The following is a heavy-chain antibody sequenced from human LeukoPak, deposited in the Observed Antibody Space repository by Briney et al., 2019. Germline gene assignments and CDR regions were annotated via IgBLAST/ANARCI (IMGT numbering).Heavy chain of an antibody. Sequence: ASVKVSCKASGYTFTGYYMHWVRQAPGQGLEWMGWINPNSGGTNYAQKFQGRVTMTRDTSISTAYMELSRLRSDDTAVYYCARSSGYYPTPLDYWGQGTLVTVSS. V-gene: IGHV1-2*02. CDR1: GYTFTGYY. D-gene: IGHD3-22*01. J-gene: IGHJ4*02. CDR3: ARSSGYYPTPLDY. CDR2: INPNSGGT.